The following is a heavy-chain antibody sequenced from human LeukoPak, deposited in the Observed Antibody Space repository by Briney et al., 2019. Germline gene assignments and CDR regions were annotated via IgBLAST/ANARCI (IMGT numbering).Heavy chain of an antibody. D-gene: IGHD2-2*01. CDR1: GYTFTGYY. V-gene: IGHV1-2*02. CDR3: AREADIVVVPAAHRYNWFDP. Sequence: ASVKVSCKASGYTFTGYYMHWVRQAPGQGLEWMGWINPNSGGTNYAQKFQGRVTMTRDTSISTAYMELSRLRPDDTAGYYCAREADIVVVPAAHRYNWFDPWGQGTLVTVSS. J-gene: IGHJ5*02. CDR2: INPNSGGT.